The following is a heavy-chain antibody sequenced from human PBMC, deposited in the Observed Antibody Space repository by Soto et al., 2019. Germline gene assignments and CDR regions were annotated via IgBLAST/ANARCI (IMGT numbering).Heavy chain of an antibody. V-gene: IGHV1-18*04. J-gene: IGHJ4*02. CDR1: GYTFTSYG. D-gene: IGHD6-6*01. CDR2: ISAYNGNT. CDR3: ARVEDSSSSEPVRFDY. Sequence: GASVKVSCKASGYTFTSYGISWVRQAPGQGLEWMGWISAYNGNTNYAQKLQGRVTMTTDTSTSTAYMELRSLRSDDTAVYYCARVEDSSSSEPVRFDYWGQGTRVLFSS.